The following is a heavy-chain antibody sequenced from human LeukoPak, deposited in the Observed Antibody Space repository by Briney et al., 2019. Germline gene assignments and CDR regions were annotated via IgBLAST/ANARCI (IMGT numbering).Heavy chain of an antibody. D-gene: IGHD1-26*01. J-gene: IGHJ4*02. V-gene: IGHV3-23*01. CDR3: ASGGIYYGAAFDF. CDR1: GFTFSSYA. CDR2: ISGSGGST. Sequence: GGSLRLSCAASGFTFSSYAMSWVRQAPGKGLEWVSAISGSGGSTYYADSVKGRFTISRDNSKNTLYLQMNSLRAEDTALYYCASGGIYYGAAFDFWGQGTLVTVSS.